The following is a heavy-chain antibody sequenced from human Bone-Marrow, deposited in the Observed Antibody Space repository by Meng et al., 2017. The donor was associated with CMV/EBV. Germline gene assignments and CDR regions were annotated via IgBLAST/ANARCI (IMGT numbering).Heavy chain of an antibody. J-gene: IGHJ6*02. Sequence: ASVKVSCKASGYTFTGYYMHWVRQAPGQGLEWMGWINPNSGGTSYAQKFQGRVTMTRDTSMNQFSLKLSSVTAADTAVYYCARRIQLWLRAYYYYGMDVWGQGTTVTVSS. CDR3: ARRIQLWLRAYYYYGMDV. V-gene: IGHV1-2*02. CDR1: GYTFTGYY. CDR2: INPNSGGT. D-gene: IGHD5-18*01.